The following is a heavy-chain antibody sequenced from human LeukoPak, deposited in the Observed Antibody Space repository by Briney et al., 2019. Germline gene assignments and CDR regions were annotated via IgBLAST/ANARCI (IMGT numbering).Heavy chain of an antibody. D-gene: IGHD3-22*01. Sequence: GSSVKVSCKASGGTFSSYAISWVRQAPGQGREWMGGIIPIFGTANYAQKFQGRVTITTDESTSAAYMYLSSLRSEDTAVYYCARGRFSYYYDSSGYYYPVGWNYYYMDVWGKGTTVTVSS. V-gene: IGHV1-69*05. CDR1: GGTFSSYA. J-gene: IGHJ6*03. CDR3: ARGRFSYYYDSSGYYYPVGWNYYYMDV. CDR2: IIPIFGTA.